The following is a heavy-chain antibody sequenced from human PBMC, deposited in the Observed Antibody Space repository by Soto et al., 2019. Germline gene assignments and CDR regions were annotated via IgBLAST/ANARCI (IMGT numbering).Heavy chain of an antibody. V-gene: IGHV3-23*01. J-gene: IGHJ4*02. D-gene: IGHD6-19*01. CDR1: GFTFSSYA. CDR2: ISGSGGST. CDR3: ALKFVGYSSGWYDGGDYFDY. Sequence: GGSLRLSCAASGFTFSSYAMSWVRQAPGKGLEWVSAISGSGGSTYYADSVKGRFTISRDNSKNTLYLQMNSLRAEDTAVYYCALKFVGYSSGWYDGGDYFDYWGQGTLVTVSS.